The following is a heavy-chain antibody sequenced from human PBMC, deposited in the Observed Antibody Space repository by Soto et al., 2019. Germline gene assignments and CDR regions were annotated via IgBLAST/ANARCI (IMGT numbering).Heavy chain of an antibody. V-gene: IGHV3-23*01. CDR1: GFTFSSNA. D-gene: IGHD3-10*01. CDR2: ITNTGGDT. Sequence: GGSLRLSCAASGFTFSSNAMSWVRQAPGKGLEWVSVITNTGGDTLYADSVKGRFTMSRDNSKNILYLQMNSLRAEDTAMYYCAKVQRTVAHDNEHHGDFDIWGQGTMVTV. CDR3: AKVQRTVAHDNEHHGDFDI. J-gene: IGHJ3*02.